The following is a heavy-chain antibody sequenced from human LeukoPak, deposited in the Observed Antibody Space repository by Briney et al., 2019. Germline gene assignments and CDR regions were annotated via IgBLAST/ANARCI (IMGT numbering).Heavy chain of an antibody. D-gene: IGHD7-27*01. CDR3: ASVGKYYYYYMDV. V-gene: IGHV3-30*04. Sequence: GGSLRLSCAASGFTFSSYAMHWVRQAPGKELEWVAVISYDGSNKYYADSVKGRFTISRDNSKNTLYLQMNSLRAEDTAVYYCASVGKYYYYYMDVWGKGTTVTVSS. J-gene: IGHJ6*03. CDR2: ISYDGSNK. CDR1: GFTFSSYA.